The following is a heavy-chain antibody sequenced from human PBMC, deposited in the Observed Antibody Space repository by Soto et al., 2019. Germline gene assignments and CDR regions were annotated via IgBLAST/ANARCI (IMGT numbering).Heavy chain of an antibody. CDR2: IYHSGST. CDR3: ARGLLLDYYYMDV. CDR1: SGSISSSNW. Sequence: SETLSLTCAVSSGSISSSNWWSWVRQPPGKGLEWIGEIYHSGSTNYNPSLKSRVTISVDKSKNQFSLKLSSVTAADTAVYYCARGLLLDYYYMDVWGKGTTVTVSS. V-gene: IGHV4-4*02. J-gene: IGHJ6*03. D-gene: IGHD2-15*01.